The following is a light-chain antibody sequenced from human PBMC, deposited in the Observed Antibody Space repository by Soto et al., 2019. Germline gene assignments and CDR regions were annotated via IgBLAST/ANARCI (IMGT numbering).Light chain of an antibody. V-gene: IGLV1-40*01. CDR3: QSYDSSLSGSRV. CDR1: SSNIGAGYD. J-gene: IGLJ1*01. Sequence: QSVLTQPPSVSGAPGQRVTISCTGSSSNIGAGYDVHWYQKLPGTAPKLLIYGNSNRPSGVPDRFSGSKSGTSASLAITGRQAEDEADYYCQSYDSSLSGSRVFGTGTKLTVL. CDR2: GNS.